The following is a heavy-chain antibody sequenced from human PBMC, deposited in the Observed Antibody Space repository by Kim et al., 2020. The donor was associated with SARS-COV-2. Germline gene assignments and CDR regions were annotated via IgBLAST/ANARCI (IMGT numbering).Heavy chain of an antibody. CDR2: INHSGST. V-gene: IGHV4-34*01. J-gene: IGHJ4*02. CDR1: GGSFSGYY. D-gene: IGHD2-2*02. Sequence: SETLSLTCAVYGGSFSGYYWSWIRQPPGKGLEWIGEINHSGSTNYNPSLKSRVTISIDTSKNQFSLKLRSVTAADTAVYYCAREFPAAIAGPFDYWGQGT. CDR3: AREFPAAIAGPFDY.